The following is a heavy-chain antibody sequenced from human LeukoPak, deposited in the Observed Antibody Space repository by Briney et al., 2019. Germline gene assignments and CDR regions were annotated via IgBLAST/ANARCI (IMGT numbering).Heavy chain of an antibody. Sequence: GGSLRLSCAASGFTFDDYGMSWVRQAPGKGLEWVSYISSSGSTIYYADSVKGRFTISRDNAKNSLYLQMNSLRAEDTAVYYCAREVGELASHDAFDIWGQGTMVTVSS. CDR2: ISSSGSTI. CDR1: GFTFDDYG. D-gene: IGHD3-16*01. CDR3: AREVGELASHDAFDI. J-gene: IGHJ3*02. V-gene: IGHV3-48*03.